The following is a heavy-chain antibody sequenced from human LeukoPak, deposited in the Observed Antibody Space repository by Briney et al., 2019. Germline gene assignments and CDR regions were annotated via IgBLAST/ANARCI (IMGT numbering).Heavy chain of an antibody. CDR3: ARGRAVAGTDGVDY. CDR2: IIPIFGTA. CDR1: GGTFSSYT. D-gene: IGHD6-19*01. Sequence: SVKVSCKASGGTFSSYTISWVRQAPGQGLEWMGGIIPIFGTANYAQKFQGRVTITADESTSTAYMELSSLRSEDTAVYYCARGRAVAGTDGVDYWGQGILVTVSS. J-gene: IGHJ4*02. V-gene: IGHV1-69*13.